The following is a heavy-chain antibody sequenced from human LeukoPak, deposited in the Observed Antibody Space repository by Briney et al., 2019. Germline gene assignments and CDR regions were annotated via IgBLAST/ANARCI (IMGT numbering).Heavy chain of an antibody. V-gene: IGHV3-21*01. J-gene: IGHJ5*02. CDR2: ISSSSSYI. D-gene: IGHD3-22*01. CDR1: GFTFSSYS. CDR3: ARVIAVVGWFDP. Sequence: PGGSLRLSCAASGFTFSSYSMNWVRQAPGKGLEWVSSISSSSSYIYYADSVKGRFTISRDNAKNSLYLQMNSLRAEDTALYYCARVIAVVGWFDPWGQGTLVTVSS.